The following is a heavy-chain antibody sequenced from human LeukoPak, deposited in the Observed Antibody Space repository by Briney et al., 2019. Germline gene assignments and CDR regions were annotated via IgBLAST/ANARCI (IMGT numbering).Heavy chain of an antibody. D-gene: IGHD6-13*01. CDR2: INSDGSIR. Sequence: GGSLRLSCAASGFTFSSYWMHWVRQAPGKGLVWVSRINSDGSIRNYVDSVKGRFTISRDNGKNTLYLEMSSLRAEDTAVYYCARGWGFDPWGQGTLVTVSS. CDR3: ARGWGFDP. CDR1: GFTFSSYW. J-gene: IGHJ5*02. V-gene: IGHV3-74*01.